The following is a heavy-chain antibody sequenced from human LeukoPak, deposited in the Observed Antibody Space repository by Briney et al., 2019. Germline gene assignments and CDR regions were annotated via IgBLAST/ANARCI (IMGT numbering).Heavy chain of an antibody. CDR2: IYPGDSDT. J-gene: IGHJ3*02. Sequence: GESLKISCKGSGYNLTNYWIGWVRQMPVKGLEYMGIIYPGDSDTRYSPSFQGQVTISADKSINTAYLQWNSLKASDTAMYYCARLDKITMIRGVIVSAFDIWGQGTMVTVSS. CDR1: GYNLTNYW. CDR3: ARLDKITMIRGVIVSAFDI. D-gene: IGHD3-10*01. V-gene: IGHV5-51*01.